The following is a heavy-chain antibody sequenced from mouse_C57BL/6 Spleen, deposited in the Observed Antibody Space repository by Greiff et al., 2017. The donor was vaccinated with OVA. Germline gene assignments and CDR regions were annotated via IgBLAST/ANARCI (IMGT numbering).Heavy chain of an antibody. CDR3: ARSLYSNYPSWFAY. CDR1: GYTFTSYN. Sequence: QVQLKQSGAELVRPGASVKMSCKASGYTFTSYNMHWVKQTPRQGLEWIGAIYPGNGDTSYNQKFKGKATLTVDKSSSTAYMQLSSLTSEDSAFDFCARSLYSNYPSWFAYWGQGTLVTVSA. CDR2: IYPGNGDT. D-gene: IGHD2-5*01. V-gene: IGHV1-12*01. J-gene: IGHJ3*01.